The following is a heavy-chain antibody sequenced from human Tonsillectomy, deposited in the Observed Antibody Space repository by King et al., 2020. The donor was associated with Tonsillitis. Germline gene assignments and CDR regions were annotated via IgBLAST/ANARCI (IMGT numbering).Heavy chain of an antibody. CDR3: ARGRYCSGGSCYSHFDY. J-gene: IGHJ4*02. D-gene: IGHD2-15*01. CDR2: INPYSGDT. V-gene: IGHV1-2*02. Sequence: VQLVESGAEVKKPGASVTVSCKASGYSFTDYYIHWVRQAPRQGLEWMGWINPYSGDTNYAQNFQGGVTMTRDTSITTAYMELSRLTSDDTAVYYCARGRYCSGGSCYSHFDYWGQGTQVTVSS. CDR1: GYSFTDYY.